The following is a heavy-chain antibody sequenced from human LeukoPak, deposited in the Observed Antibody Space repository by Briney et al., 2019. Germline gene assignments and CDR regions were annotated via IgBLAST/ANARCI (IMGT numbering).Heavy chain of an antibody. CDR1: GYTFTSYD. CDR3: ARILSYSSHFDY. J-gene: IGHJ4*02. Sequence: GASVKVSCKASGYTFTSYDINWVRQATGQGLEWMGWMNPNSGNTGYAQKFQGRVTMTRNTSISTAYMELSSLRSEDTAVYYCARILSYSSHFDYWGQGTLVTVSS. V-gene: IGHV1-8*01. D-gene: IGHD2-15*01. CDR2: MNPNSGNT.